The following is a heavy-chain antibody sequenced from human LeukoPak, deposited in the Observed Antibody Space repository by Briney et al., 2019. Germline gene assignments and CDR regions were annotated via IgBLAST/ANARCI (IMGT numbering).Heavy chain of an antibody. J-gene: IGHJ6*03. CDR1: GYTFTGYY. V-gene: IGHV1-2*02. D-gene: IGHD2-2*01. CDR2: INPNSGGT. Sequence: ASVKVSCKASGYTFTGYYMHWVRQAPGQGLEWMGWINPNSGGTNYAQKFQGRVTMTRDTSISTAYMELSRLRSDDTAVYYCARRGVRRDQLLFLAYYYMDVWGKGTTVTVSS. CDR3: ARRGVRRDQLLFLAYYYMDV.